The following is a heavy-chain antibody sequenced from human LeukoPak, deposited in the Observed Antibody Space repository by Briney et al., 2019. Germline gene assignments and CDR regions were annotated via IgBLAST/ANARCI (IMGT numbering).Heavy chain of an antibody. J-gene: IGHJ5*01. D-gene: IGHD6-19*01. CDR2: INPSGGST. CDR3: ARVGSSGWFDY. Sequence: GASVKVSCKASGYTFTSYYMHWVRQAPGQGLEWMGIINPSGGSTRYAQKFQGRVTMTRDTSTSTVYMELSSLRSEDTAVYYCARVGSSGWFDYWGQGTLVTVSS. CDR1: GYTFTSYY. V-gene: IGHV1-46*01.